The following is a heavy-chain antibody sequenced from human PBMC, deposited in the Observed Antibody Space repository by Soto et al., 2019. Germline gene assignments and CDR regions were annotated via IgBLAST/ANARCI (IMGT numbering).Heavy chain of an antibody. V-gene: IGHV4-59*01. CDR2: LYNSGST. J-gene: IGHJ4*02. CDR3: ARGRVTIFGVVITHYFAY. CDR1: GGSIRSYY. D-gene: IGHD3-3*01. Sequence: PSETLSLTCTVSGGSIRSYYWSWIRQAPGKGLEWIGYLYNSGSTVYNPSLKSRVTISVDTSKNQFSLKLNSVTAADTAVYYCARGRVTIFGVVITHYFAYWGQGTLVTVSS.